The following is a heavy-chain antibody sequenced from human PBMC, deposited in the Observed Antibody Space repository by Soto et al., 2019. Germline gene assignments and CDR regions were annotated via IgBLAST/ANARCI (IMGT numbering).Heavy chain of an antibody. J-gene: IGHJ4*02. V-gene: IGHV3-48*01. CDR1: GFTFSSYS. CDR2: ISSSSSTI. CDR3: ARDLNEVYFDY. Sequence: GGSLRLSCAASGFTFSSYSMNWVRQAPGKGLEWVSYISSSSSTIYYADSVKGRFTISRDNAKNSLYLQMNSLRAEDTAVYYCARDLNEVYFDYWGQGTLVTVSS.